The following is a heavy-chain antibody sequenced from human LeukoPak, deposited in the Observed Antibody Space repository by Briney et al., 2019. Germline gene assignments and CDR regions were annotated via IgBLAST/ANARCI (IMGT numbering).Heavy chain of an antibody. CDR2: IIPIFGTA. J-gene: IGHJ4*02. D-gene: IGHD5-24*01. Sequence: SVKVSCKASGGTFSSYAISWVRQAPGQGLERMGGIIPIFGTANYAQKFQGRVTITTDESTSTAYMELSSLRSEDTAVYYCAREGDGYNGVFDYWGQGTLVTVSS. CDR1: GGTFSSYA. V-gene: IGHV1-69*05. CDR3: AREGDGYNGVFDY.